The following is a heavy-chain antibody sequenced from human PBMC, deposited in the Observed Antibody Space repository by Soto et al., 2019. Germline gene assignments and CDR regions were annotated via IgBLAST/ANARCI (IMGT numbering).Heavy chain of an antibody. D-gene: IGHD2-15*01. CDR2: INAGDGGT. J-gene: IGHJ4*02. Sequence: ASVKVSCKASGYTFANCGIRWVRQAPGQRLEWMGRINAGDGGTKYSENFQGRVTITRDTSASTVYLGLSSLSSEDTASYYCARTDLSGAYNSWGQGTLGTV. CDR1: GYTFANCG. CDR3: ARTDLSGAYNS. V-gene: IGHV1-3*01.